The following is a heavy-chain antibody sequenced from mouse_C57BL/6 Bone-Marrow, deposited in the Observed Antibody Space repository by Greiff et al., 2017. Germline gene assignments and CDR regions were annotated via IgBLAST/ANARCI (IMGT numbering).Heavy chain of an antibody. Sequence: VQLQQSGPGLVQPSQSLSITCTVSGFSLTSYGVHWVRQSPGQGLEWLGVIWRGGSTDYNAAFMSRLSITKDNSTSQVFFKMNSLQADDTAIYYCAKPYGNSYWYFDVWGTGTTVTVSS. CDR3: AKPYGNSYWYFDV. J-gene: IGHJ1*03. CDR2: IWRGGST. D-gene: IGHD2-1*01. CDR1: GFSLTSYG. V-gene: IGHV2-5*01.